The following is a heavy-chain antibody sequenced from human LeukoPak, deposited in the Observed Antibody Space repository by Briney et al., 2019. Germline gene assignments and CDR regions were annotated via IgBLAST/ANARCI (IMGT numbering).Heavy chain of an antibody. D-gene: IGHD3-10*01. V-gene: IGHV4-34*01. J-gene: IGHJ4*02. CDR1: GGSFSGYY. CDR3: ARARSQANYYGSGSDFDY. Sequence: PSETLSLTCAVYGGSFSGYYWSWIRQPPGKGLEWIGEINHSGSTNYNPSLKSRVTISVDTSKNQFSLKLSSVTAADTAVYYCARARSQANYYGSGSDFDYWGQGTLVTVSS. CDR2: INHSGST.